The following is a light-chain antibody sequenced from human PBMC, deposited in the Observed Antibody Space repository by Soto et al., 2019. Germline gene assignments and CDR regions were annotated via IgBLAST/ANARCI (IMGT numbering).Light chain of an antibody. Sequence: EIVMTQSPATLSVSPGERATLSCRASHRISNNLAWYQQKPGQAPRLLIYGASTRATGIPARFSGSGSETEFTLTISSLQSEDFAVYYCHQYNNWPPWTFGQGTKVDIK. CDR3: HQYNNWPPWT. CDR1: HRISNN. J-gene: IGKJ1*01. V-gene: IGKV3-15*01. CDR2: GAS.